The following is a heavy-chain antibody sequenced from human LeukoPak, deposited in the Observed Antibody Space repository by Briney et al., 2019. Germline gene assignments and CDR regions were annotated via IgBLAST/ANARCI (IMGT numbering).Heavy chain of an antibody. D-gene: IGHD3-10*01. CDR3: AKSNGYGLVDI. CDR1: GGPSTLHY. J-gene: IGHJ3*02. V-gene: IGHV4-34*01. CDR2: INHGGST. Sequence: PSETLSLTCAFSGGPSTLHYWSWIRQSPGKGLEWIGDINHGGSTSYKSSLKSRVTISLDTSRNQFSLKLNSVTAADTAVYYCAKSNGYGLVDIWGQGTMVTVSS.